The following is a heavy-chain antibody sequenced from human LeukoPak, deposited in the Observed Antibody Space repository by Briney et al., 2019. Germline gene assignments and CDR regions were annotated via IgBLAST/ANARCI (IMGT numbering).Heavy chain of an antibody. CDR1: GGSFSGYY. J-gene: IGHJ2*01. CDR2: IDYTGNT. CDR3: ARLSGPLGFCSGGSCYSDWYFDL. D-gene: IGHD2-15*01. V-gene: IGHV4-34*01. Sequence: PSETLSLTCAVYGGSFSGYYWSWIRQPPGKGLEWIGNIDYTGNTYYNPSLRSRVSISVDTSNNHFSLKLTSLTAADAAVFYCARLSGPLGFCSGGSCYSDWYFDLWGRGTLVTVSS.